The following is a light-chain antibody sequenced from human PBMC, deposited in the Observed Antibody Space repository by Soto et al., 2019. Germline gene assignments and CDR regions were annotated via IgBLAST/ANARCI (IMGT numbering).Light chain of an antibody. J-gene: IGKJ3*01. CDR3: QQFNSYPL. CDR2: DAS. Sequence: AIQLTQSPSSLSASVGDRVTITCRASQGISSALAWYQQKPGKAPKLLIYDASSLESGVPSRFSGSGSGTDFTLTISSLKPEDFATYYCQQFNSYPLFGPGTKVDIK. CDR1: QGISSA. V-gene: IGKV1-13*02.